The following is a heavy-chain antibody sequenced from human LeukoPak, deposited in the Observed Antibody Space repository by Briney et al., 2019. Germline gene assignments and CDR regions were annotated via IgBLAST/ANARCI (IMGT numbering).Heavy chain of an antibody. CDR1: GFTFSSYA. V-gene: IGHV3-30*04. D-gene: IGHD2-15*01. J-gene: IGHJ4*02. Sequence: GGSLRLSCAASGFTFSSYAMHWVRQAPGKGLEWVAVISYDGSNKYYADSVKGRFTISRDNSKNTLYLQMNSLRAEDTAVYYCAREEVVAASFDHWGQGTLVTVSS. CDR2: ISYDGSNK. CDR3: AREEVVAASFDH.